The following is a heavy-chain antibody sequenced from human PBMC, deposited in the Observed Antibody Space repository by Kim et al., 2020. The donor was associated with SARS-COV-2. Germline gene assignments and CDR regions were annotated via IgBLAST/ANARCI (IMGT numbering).Heavy chain of an antibody. J-gene: IGHJ4*02. CDR2: VRSDSNT. Sequence: GGSLRPSCATSGFTFSDYSMGWIRQPTGKGLEWISNVRSDSNTEYADSVKGRFTISRDNAKKSLYLEMNTLRVEDTAVYYCARWRWRQSEFDYWGQGTLVTVSS. CDR1: GFTFSDYS. D-gene: IGHD3-3*01. CDR3: ARWRWRQSEFDY. V-gene: IGHV3-11*06.